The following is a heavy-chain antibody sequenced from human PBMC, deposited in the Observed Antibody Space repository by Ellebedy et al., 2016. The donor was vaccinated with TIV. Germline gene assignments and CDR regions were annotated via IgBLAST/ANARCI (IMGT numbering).Heavy chain of an antibody. CDR1: GFTFSSYA. V-gene: IGHV3-30-3*01. Sequence: GGSLRLSCAASGFTFSSYAMHWVRQAPGKGLEWVTVISYDGNNKYYADSVKGRFTISRDNSKNTLYLQMNSLRAEDTAVYYCARGIAVAAPRNYGMDVWGQGTTVTVSS. D-gene: IGHD6-19*01. CDR3: ARGIAVAAPRNYGMDV. CDR2: ISYDGNNK. J-gene: IGHJ6*02.